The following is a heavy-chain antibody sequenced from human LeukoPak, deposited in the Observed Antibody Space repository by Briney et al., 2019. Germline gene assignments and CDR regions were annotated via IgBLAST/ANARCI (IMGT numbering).Heavy chain of an antibody. D-gene: IGHD1-26*01. CDR2: ILYDGSNK. CDR1: GFTFSSYI. Sequence: GGSLRLSCAAPGFTFSSYIMHWVRKAPGKGLEWVAVILYDGSNKYYADSVKGRFTISRDNSKNTLYLQMNSLRAEDTAVYYCATPSGSYRHVDYWGQGTLVTVSS. CDR3: ATPSGSYRHVDY. J-gene: IGHJ4*02. V-gene: IGHV3-30-3*01.